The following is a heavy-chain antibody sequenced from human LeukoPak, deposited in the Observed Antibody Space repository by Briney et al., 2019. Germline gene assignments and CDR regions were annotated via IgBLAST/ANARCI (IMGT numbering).Heavy chain of an antibody. CDR3: ARDGGYSYAYEFRYYYYGMDV. V-gene: IGHV4-59*01. D-gene: IGHD5-18*01. J-gene: IGHJ6*02. CDR1: GGSISSYY. CDR2: IYYSGST. Sequence: SETLSLTCTDSGGSISSYYWSWIRQPPGKGLEWIGYIYYSGSTNYNPSLKSRVTISVDTSKNQFSLKLSSVTAADTAVYYCARDGGYSYAYEFRYYYYGMDVWGQGTTVTVSS.